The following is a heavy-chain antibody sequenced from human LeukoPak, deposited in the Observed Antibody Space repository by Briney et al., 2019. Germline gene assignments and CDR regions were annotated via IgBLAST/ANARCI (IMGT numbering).Heavy chain of an antibody. D-gene: IGHD5-18*01. V-gene: IGHV4-59*01. Sequence: PSETLSLTCTVSGGSISNYYWSWIRQPPGKGLERIGYISYSGSTNYNPSLKSRVTISVDTSKNQFSLKLSSVTAADTAVYYCARVEQLWLPIDYWGQGTLVTVSS. CDR1: GGSISNYY. J-gene: IGHJ4*02. CDR3: ARVEQLWLPIDY. CDR2: ISYSGST.